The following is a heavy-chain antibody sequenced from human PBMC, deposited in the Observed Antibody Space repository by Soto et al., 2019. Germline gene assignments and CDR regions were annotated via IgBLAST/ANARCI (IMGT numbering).Heavy chain of an antibody. D-gene: IGHD3-10*01. J-gene: IGHJ6*02. Sequence: PSETLSLTCAVYGGSFSGYYWSWIRQPPGKGLEWIGEINHSGSTNYNPSLKSRVTISVDTSKNQFSLKLSSVTAADTAVYYCARVELLGFGELGGMDVWGQGSTVIVSS. CDR3: ARVELLGFGELGGMDV. CDR2: INHSGST. CDR1: GGSFSGYY. V-gene: IGHV4-34*01.